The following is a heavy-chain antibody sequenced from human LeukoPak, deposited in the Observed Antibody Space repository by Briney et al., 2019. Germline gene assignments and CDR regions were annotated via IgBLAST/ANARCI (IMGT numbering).Heavy chain of an antibody. CDR2: ISHDGSNK. D-gene: IGHD3-10*01. V-gene: IGHV3-30*18. Sequence: GRSLRLSCAASGFTFSNYGIHWVRQAPGKGLEWVAVISHDGSNKYYGDSVKGRFTISRDNSKNTLYLQVNSLRAEDTAVYYCAKDWGFQYASGSYCEYWGQGTLVTVSS. CDR3: AKDWGFQYASGSYCEY. J-gene: IGHJ4*02. CDR1: GFTFSNYG.